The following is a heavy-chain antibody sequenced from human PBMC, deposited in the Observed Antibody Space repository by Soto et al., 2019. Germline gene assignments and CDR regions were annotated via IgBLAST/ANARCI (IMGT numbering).Heavy chain of an antibody. CDR3: ARQGSGQLLFDYYYYGMDV. D-gene: IGHD2-2*01. Sequence: PGESLKISCKGSGYSFTSYWIGWVRQMPGKGLEWMGIIYPGDSDTRYSPSFQGQVTISADKSISTAYLQWSSLKASDTAMYYCARQGSGQLLFDYYYYGMDVWGQGTTVTVSS. J-gene: IGHJ6*02. V-gene: IGHV5-51*01. CDR1: GYSFTSYW. CDR2: IYPGDSDT.